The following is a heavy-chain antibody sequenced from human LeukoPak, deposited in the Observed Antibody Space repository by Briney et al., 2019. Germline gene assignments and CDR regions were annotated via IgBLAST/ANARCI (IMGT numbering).Heavy chain of an antibody. CDR3: AREAAHYYCGMNV. J-gene: IGHJ6*02. CDR1: GGSISSGDYY. Sequence: SETLSLTCTVSGGSISSGDYYWSWIRQPPGKGLEWIGYIYYSGSTYYNPSLKSRVTISVDTSKNQYSLKLSSVTAADTAVYYCAREAAHYYCGMNVGGQGTTVTVSS. CDR2: IYYSGST. V-gene: IGHV4-30-4*01. D-gene: IGHD6-6*01.